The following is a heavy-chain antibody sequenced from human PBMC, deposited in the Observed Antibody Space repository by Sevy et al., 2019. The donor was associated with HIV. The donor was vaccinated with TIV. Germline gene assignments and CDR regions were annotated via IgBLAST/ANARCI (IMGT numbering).Heavy chain of an antibody. J-gene: IGHJ4*01. D-gene: IGHD3-10*01. CDR1: GCTFSRND. V-gene: IGHV1-8*01. Sequence: ASVKVSCKASGCTFSRNDIAWVRQATGQGLEWMGWMNPKNGNTDYALQFQGRVTITKDTSISTVYMELTSLRSDDTAIYYCARDLYDGSGSYYDYWGHGTLVTVSS. CDR3: ARDLYDGSGSYYDY. CDR2: MNPKNGNT.